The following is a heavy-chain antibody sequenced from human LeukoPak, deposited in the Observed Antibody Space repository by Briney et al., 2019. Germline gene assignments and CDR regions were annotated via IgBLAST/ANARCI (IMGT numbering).Heavy chain of an antibody. V-gene: IGHV3-48*03. D-gene: IGHD3-22*01. J-gene: IGHJ4*02. CDR2: ISSSGSTI. CDR3: ARLGYDSSGGFDY. CDR1: GFTFSSYE. Sequence: QPGGSLRLSCAASGFTFSSYEMNWVRQAPGKGLEWVSYISSSGSTIYYADSVKGRFTISRDNSKNTLYLQMNSLRAEDTAVYYCARLGYDSSGGFDYWGQGTLVTVSS.